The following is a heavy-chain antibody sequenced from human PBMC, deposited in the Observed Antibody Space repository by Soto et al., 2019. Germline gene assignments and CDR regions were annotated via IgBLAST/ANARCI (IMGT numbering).Heavy chain of an antibody. CDR2: IKTNSGGT. Sequence: ASFKNSCNACGYTFTGNYMHGVLQPPGQEREWLGWIKTNSGGTNYAQKFQGRDTMARNTSNNTAYMELSRLRSDETAVYYWARNRRITGTTWRSSETMDVWGQGTTVTVSS. V-gene: IGHV1-2*02. J-gene: IGHJ6*02. CDR3: ARNRRITGTTWRSSETMDV. CDR1: GYTFTGNY. D-gene: IGHD1-7*01.